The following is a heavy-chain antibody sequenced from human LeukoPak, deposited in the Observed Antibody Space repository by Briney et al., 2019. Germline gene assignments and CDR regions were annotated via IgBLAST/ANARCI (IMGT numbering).Heavy chain of an antibody. Sequence: GGSPRLSCGASGFIFRNYAMSWVRQAPGEGLEWVSGISDNGGGRYYADSVKGRFTISRDNSKNMLYLQMNSLRAEDTAVYYCAKESGALGAPLYDYWGRGILVTASS. D-gene: IGHD4/OR15-4a*01. CDR3: AKESGALGAPLYDY. V-gene: IGHV3-23*01. CDR1: GFIFRNYA. CDR2: ISDNGGGR. J-gene: IGHJ4*02.